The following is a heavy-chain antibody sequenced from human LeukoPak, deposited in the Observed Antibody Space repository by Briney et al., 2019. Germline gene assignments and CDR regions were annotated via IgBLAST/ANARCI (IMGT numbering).Heavy chain of an antibody. Sequence: GGSLRLSCVASGFTFSSYAMSWVRQAPGRGLEWVPDISGSGGSTYYADSVKGRFTVSRDNSKNTLYLQMNSLGVEDMAVYYCAKGRCGGGSCSYFFDYWVQGTLVTVSS. J-gene: IGHJ4*02. CDR2: ISGSGGST. V-gene: IGHV3-23*01. D-gene: IGHD2-15*01. CDR1: GFTFSSYA. CDR3: AKGRCGGGSCSYFFDY.